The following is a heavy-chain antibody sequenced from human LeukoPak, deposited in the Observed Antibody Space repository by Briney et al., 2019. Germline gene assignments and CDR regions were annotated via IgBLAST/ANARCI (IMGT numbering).Heavy chain of an antibody. CDR3: AKGYYDYVWGGYYFDY. J-gene: IGHJ4*02. V-gene: IGHV3-23*01. D-gene: IGHD3-16*01. CDR1: GFTFSSYA. Sequence: TGGSLRLSCAASGFTFSSYAMSWVRQAPGEGLEWVSAISGSGGSTYYADSVKGRFTISRDNSRDTLYLQMNSLRAEDTAVYYCAKGYYDYVWGGYYFDYWGQGTLVTVSS. CDR2: ISGSGGST.